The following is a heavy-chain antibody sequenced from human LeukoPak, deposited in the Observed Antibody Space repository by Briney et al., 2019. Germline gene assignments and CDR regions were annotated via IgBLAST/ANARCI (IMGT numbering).Heavy chain of an antibody. J-gene: IGHJ5*02. CDR2: IYYSGST. Sequence: SETLSLTCTVSGYSISSGYYWGWIRQPPGKGLEWIGCIYYSGSTNYNPSLKSRVTISVDTSKNQFSLKLISVTAADSAVYYCARQGSGWYNWFDPWGQGTLVTVSS. CDR3: ARQGSGWYNWFDP. D-gene: IGHD6-19*01. V-gene: IGHV4-38-2*02. CDR1: GYSISSGYY.